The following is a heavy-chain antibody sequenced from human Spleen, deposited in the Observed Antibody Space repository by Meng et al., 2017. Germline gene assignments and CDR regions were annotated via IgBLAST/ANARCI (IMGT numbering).Heavy chain of an antibody. Sequence: GGSLRLSCAASGFTFSSFGMSWVRQAPGKGLKWVSSISGSSDYIYYADSVKGRFTVSRDSVKRSLYLQMNSLRGEDTAVYYCATFYHYAMDVWGQGTTVTVSS. V-gene: IGHV3-21*01. J-gene: IGHJ6*02. CDR3: ATFYHYAMDV. CDR2: ISGSSDYI. CDR1: GFTFSSFG.